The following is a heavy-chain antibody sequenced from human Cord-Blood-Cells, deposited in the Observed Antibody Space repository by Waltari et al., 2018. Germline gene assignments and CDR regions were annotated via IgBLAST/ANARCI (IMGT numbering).Heavy chain of an antibody. D-gene: IGHD2-2*01. CDR3: ARQGRYCSSTSCHRFGFDI. Sequence: QLQLQESGPGLVKPSETLSLTCTVSGGSISSSSYYWGWIRQPPGTGLEWIGSIYYSGSTYYNPSLKSRVTISVDTSKNQFSLKLSSVTAADTAVYYCARQGRYCSSTSCHRFGFDIWGQGTMVTVSS. CDR2: IYYSGST. CDR1: GGSISSSSYY. J-gene: IGHJ3*02. V-gene: IGHV4-39*01.